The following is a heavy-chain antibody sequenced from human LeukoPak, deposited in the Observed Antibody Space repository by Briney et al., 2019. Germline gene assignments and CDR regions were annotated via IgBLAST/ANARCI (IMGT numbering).Heavy chain of an antibody. CDR2: IYYSGST. V-gene: IGHV4-61*08. D-gene: IGHD1-1*01. CDR3: ARGGYEGFDY. Sequence: SETLSLTCTVSGGSISSGGYYWSWIRQHPGKGLEWIGYIYYSGSTSYNPSLKSRPTISVDTSRNQFSLKLSSVTAADTAVYYCARGGYEGFDYWGQGTLVTVSS. CDR1: GGSISSGGYY. J-gene: IGHJ4*02.